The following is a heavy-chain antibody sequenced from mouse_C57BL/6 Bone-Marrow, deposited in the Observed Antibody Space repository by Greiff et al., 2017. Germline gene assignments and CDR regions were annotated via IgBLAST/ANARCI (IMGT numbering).Heavy chain of an antibody. CDR2: IYPRSGNT. CDR3: ARREGIYYGNYGAMDY. CDR1: GYTFTSYG. J-gene: IGHJ4*01. Sequence: QVQLQQSGAELARPGASVKLSCKASGYTFTSYGISWVKQRTGQGLEWIGEIYPRSGNTYYNEKFKGKATLTADKSSSTAYMELRSLTSEDSAVYFCARREGIYYGNYGAMDYWGQGTSVTVSS. D-gene: IGHD2-1*01. V-gene: IGHV1-81*01.